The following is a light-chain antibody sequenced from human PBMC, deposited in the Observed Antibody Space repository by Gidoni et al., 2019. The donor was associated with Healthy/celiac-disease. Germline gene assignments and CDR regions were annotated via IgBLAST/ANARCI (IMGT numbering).Light chain of an antibody. CDR2: AAS. Sequence: DIPFTQSPSFLSASVGDRVTITCRSSQGISSYLAWYQQKPGKAPKLLIYAASTLQSGVPSTFSGSGSGTEFTLTISSLQPEDFATYYCQQLNSYPLTFGGGTKVEIK. J-gene: IGKJ4*01. CDR3: QQLNSYPLT. CDR1: QGISSY. V-gene: IGKV1-9*01.